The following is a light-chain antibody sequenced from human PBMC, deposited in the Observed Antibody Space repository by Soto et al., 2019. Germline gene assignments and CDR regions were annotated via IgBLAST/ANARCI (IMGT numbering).Light chain of an antibody. CDR2: WAS. CDR3: QEYYDTPYT. CDR1: QSLLYSSNNKNY. Sequence: DIVMTQSPDSLAVSLGERATINCKSSQSLLYSSNNKNYLAWYQQKPGQPPKLLIYWASTRESGVPDRFSGSGSGIDFTLTISSLQAEDVAVYYCQEYYDTPYTFGPGTKVDIK. J-gene: IGKJ3*01. V-gene: IGKV4-1*01.